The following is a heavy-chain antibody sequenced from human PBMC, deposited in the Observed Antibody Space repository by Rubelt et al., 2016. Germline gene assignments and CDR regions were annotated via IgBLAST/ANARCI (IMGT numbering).Heavy chain of an antibody. CDR1: GGSISSSSYY. Sequence: QLQLQESGPGLVKPSETLSLTCTVSGGSISSSSYYWGWIRQPPGKGLEWIGSIYYSGSTYYNPSLKSRVTISVDTSKNQFSLKLSSVTAADTAVYYCARRAYSNYAGGFDYWGQGTLVTVSS. V-gene: IGHV4-39*01. CDR3: ARRAYSNYAGGFDY. D-gene: IGHD4-11*01. CDR2: IYYSGST. J-gene: IGHJ4*02.